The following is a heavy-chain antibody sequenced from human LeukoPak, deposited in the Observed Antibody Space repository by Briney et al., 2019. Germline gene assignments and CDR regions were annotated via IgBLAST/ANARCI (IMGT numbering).Heavy chain of an antibody. J-gene: IGHJ4*02. CDR1: GFTVSSNY. CDR2: IYSGGST. D-gene: IGHD6-19*01. Sequence: GGSLRLSCAASGFTVSSNYMSWVRQAPGKGLEWVSVIYSGGSTYYADSVKGRFTISRDNSKNTLYLQMNSLRAEDTAVYYCAKDVSPYRAVAGTDYWGQGTLVTVSS. CDR3: AKDVSPYRAVAGTDY. V-gene: IGHV3-53*05.